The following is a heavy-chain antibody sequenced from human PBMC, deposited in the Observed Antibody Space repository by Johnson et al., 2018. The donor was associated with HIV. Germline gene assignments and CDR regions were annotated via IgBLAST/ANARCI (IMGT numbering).Heavy chain of an antibody. CDR3: ARTNYVDAFDL. J-gene: IGHJ3*01. CDR2: INSDGSST. D-gene: IGHD3-10*02. Sequence: VQLMESGGGLVQPGGSLRLSCAASGFTFSSYWMHWVRQAPGKGLVWVSRINSDGSSTSYADSVKGRFTISRDNANNSLYLQMNSLRAEDTALYYCARTNYVDAFDLWGQGTMVTVSS. CDR1: GFTFSSYW. V-gene: IGHV3-74*02.